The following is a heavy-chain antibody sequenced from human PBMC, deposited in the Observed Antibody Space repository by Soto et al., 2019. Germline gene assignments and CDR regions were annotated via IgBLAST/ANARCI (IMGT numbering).Heavy chain of an antibody. CDR3: ARKIFNTPYQFDY. CDR1: GGSISSSNW. D-gene: IGHD3-3*01. Sequence: SETLSLTCAVSGGSISSSNWWSWVRQPPGKGLEWIGEIYHSGSTNYNPSLKSRVTISVDKSKNQFSLKLSSVTAADTAVYYCARKIFNTPYQFDYWGQGTLVTVSS. CDR2: IYHSGST. V-gene: IGHV4-4*02. J-gene: IGHJ4*02.